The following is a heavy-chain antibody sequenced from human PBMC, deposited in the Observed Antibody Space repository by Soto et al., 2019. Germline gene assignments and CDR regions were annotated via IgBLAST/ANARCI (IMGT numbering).Heavy chain of an antibody. CDR1: GFTFSSYA. Sequence: GGSLRLSCAASGFTFSSYAMSWVRQAPGKGLEWVSAISGSGGSTYYADSVKGRFTISRDNSKNTLYLQMNSLRAEDTAVYYCAKDITIFGVVSPRYYMDVWGQGTTVTVSS. D-gene: IGHD3-3*01. CDR3: AKDITIFGVVSPRYYMDV. CDR2: ISGSGGST. V-gene: IGHV3-23*01. J-gene: IGHJ6*03.